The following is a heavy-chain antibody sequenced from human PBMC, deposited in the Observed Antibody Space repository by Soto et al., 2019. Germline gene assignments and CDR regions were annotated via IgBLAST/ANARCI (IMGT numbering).Heavy chain of an antibody. CDR1: GGSISSYY. D-gene: IGHD2-2*01. CDR2: IYYSGST. V-gene: IGHV4-59*01. J-gene: IGHJ6*02. CDR3: ARGGYCSSTSCYGGVFYYYYYGMDV. Sequence: LSLTCTVSGGSISSYYWSWIRQPPGKGLEWIGYIYYSGSTNYNPSLKSRVTISVDTSKNQFSLKLSSVTAADTAVYYCARGGYCSSTSCYGGVFYYYYYGMDVWGQGTTVTVSS.